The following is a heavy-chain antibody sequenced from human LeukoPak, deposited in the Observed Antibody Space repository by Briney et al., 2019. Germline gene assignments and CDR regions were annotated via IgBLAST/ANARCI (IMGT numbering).Heavy chain of an antibody. Sequence: ASVKVSCKASGYTFTSYGIIWVRQAPGQGLEWMGWISAYNGNTNYAQKLQGRVTMTTDTSTSTAYMELRSLRSDDTAVYYCARDANMYSSSSADYWGQGTLVTVSS. V-gene: IGHV1-18*01. CDR2: ISAYNGNT. D-gene: IGHD6-6*01. CDR1: GYTFTSYG. CDR3: ARDANMYSSSSADY. J-gene: IGHJ4*02.